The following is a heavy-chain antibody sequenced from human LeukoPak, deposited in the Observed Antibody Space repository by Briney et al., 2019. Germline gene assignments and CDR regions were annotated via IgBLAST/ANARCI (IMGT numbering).Heavy chain of an antibody. CDR1: GFTVSSNY. D-gene: IGHD3-22*01. J-gene: IGHJ2*01. V-gene: IGHV3-53*01. CDR3: AREYDSSGYYYVLARYFDL. CDR2: IYSGGST. Sequence: PGGSLRLSCAASGFTVSSNYMSWVRQAPGKGLEWVSVIYSGGSTCYADSVKGRFTISRDNSKNTLYLQMNSLRAEDTVVYYCAREYDSSGYYYVLARYFDLWGRGTLVTVSS.